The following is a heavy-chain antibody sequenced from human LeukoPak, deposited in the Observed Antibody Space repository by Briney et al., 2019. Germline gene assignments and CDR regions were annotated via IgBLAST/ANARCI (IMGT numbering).Heavy chain of an antibody. V-gene: IGHV3-23*01. Sequence: GGSLRLSCAVSGVTFSEYAMRWVRQAPGKGLEWVSGISGSGDRTYYADSVKGRFTISRDNSRNTLYLQMNSLRVEDTAVYYCAKERSSGWPFDYWGQGNLVTVSP. CDR2: ISGSGDRT. D-gene: IGHD6-19*01. CDR1: GVTFSEYA. J-gene: IGHJ4*02. CDR3: AKERSSGWPFDY.